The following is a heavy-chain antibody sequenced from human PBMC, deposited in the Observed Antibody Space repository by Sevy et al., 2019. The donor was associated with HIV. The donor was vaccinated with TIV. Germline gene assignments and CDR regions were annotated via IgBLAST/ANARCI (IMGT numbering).Heavy chain of an antibody. J-gene: IGHJ4*02. Sequence: GGSVRLSCAASGFTFSDYVMHWVRQAPGKGLEWLAHISHDKTVKYYADSLKGRFTISRDNSKNTLYLQMNSLRHEDTAVYHCARDADWSFNYWGQGTLVTVSS. CDR2: ISHDKTVK. CDR3: ARDADWSFNY. CDR1: GFTFSDYV. V-gene: IGHV3-30*04. D-gene: IGHD3-9*01.